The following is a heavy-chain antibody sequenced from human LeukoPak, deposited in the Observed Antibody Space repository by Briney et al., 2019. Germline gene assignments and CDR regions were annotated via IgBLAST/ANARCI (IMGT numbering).Heavy chain of an antibody. J-gene: IGHJ4*02. CDR2: IYPGDSDT. V-gene: IGHV5-51*01. CDR1: GYSFTIYW. CDR3: ARLPLAVRSSSFYFDS. Sequence: GESLKISCKGSGYSFTIYWIGWVRQMPGKGLEWVGIIYPGDSDTSYSPSFQGQVPISADKSISTAYLQWSSMKATDTAMYDCARLPLAVRSSSFYFDSWGQGTLVTVSS. D-gene: IGHD6-13*01.